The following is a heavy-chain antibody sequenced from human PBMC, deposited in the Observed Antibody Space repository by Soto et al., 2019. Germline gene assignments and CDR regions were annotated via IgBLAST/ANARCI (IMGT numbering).Heavy chain of an antibody. CDR2: INVGNGNT. CDR3: ARDSSGWYHFDY. V-gene: IGHV1-3*01. Sequence: GASLKVSCKASGYTFTKYAMHWVRQAPGQRLEWLGWINVGNGNTKYSQKFQGRVTITRDTSASTAYMELSSLRSEDTAVYYCARDSSGWYHFDYWGQGSLVNVSS. CDR1: GYTFTKYA. D-gene: IGHD6-19*01. J-gene: IGHJ4*02.